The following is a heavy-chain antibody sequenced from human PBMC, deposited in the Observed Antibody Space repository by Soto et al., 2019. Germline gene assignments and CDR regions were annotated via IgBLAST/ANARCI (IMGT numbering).Heavy chain of an antibody. D-gene: IGHD3-10*01. CDR2: ISSGGGYT. CDR1: GFTFSNYA. J-gene: IGHJ4*02. CDR3: AKDYGSGSYYIYYFDY. V-gene: IGHV3-23*01. Sequence: GGSRRISWAASGFTFSNYAISWGRPAPGKGLEWVTGISSGGGYTYYADSVKGRFTISRDNSKNTLYLQMNSLRAEDTAVYYCAKDYGSGSYYIYYFDYWGQGTLVTVSS.